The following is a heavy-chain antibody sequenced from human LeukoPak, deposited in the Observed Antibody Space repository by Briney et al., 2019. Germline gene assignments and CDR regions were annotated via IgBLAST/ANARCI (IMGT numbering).Heavy chain of an antibody. CDR1: GFTFGSYT. CDR2: ISTSSESI. J-gene: IGHJ3*02. D-gene: IGHD6-19*01. CDR3: ARDRDDKGWVPGDI. V-gene: IGHV3-48*01. Sequence: GGSLRLSCAASGFTFGSYTMDWVRQAPGKGLEWVSYISTSSESIYYADSVKGRFTISRDNAKNSLFLQMNSLRAENTAMYYCARDRDDKGWVPGDIWGQGTMVTASS.